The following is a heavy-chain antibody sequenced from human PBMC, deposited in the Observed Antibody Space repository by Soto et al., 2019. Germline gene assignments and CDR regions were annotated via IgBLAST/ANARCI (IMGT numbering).Heavy chain of an antibody. CDR2: IYYSGST. CDR3: ARAEWIQYYYYGMDV. CDR1: GGSISSGGYY. J-gene: IGHJ6*02. Sequence: SETLSLTCTVSGGSISSGGYYWSWIRQHPGKGLEWIGYIYYSGSTYYNPSLKSRVTISVDTSKNQFSLKLSSVTAADTAVYYCARAEWIQYYYYGMDVWGQGTTVTVSS. V-gene: IGHV4-31*03. D-gene: IGHD5-18*01.